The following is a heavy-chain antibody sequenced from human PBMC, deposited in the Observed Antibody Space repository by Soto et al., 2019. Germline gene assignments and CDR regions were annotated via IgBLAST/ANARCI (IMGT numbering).Heavy chain of an antibody. Sequence: PGGSLRLSCAASGFTFDDYTMHWVRQAPGKGLEWVSLISWDGGSTYYADSVKGRFTISRDNSKNSLYLQMNSLRTEDTALYYCAKDIGGPYYGMDVWGQGTTVTVSS. CDR3: AKDIGGPYYGMDV. CDR1: GFTFDDYT. V-gene: IGHV3-43*01. CDR2: ISWDGGST. D-gene: IGHD2-15*01. J-gene: IGHJ6*02.